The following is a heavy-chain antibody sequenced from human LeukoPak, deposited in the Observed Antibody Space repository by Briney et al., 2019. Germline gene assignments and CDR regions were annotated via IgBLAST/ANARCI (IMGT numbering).Heavy chain of an antibody. CDR1: GFTFSSYG. V-gene: IGHV3-33*01. J-gene: IGHJ5*02. D-gene: IGHD5-18*01. CDR2: IWYDGSNK. CDR3: ARADGGYSYGYHWFDP. Sequence: GRSLRLSCAASGFTFSSYGMHWVRQAPGKGLEWVAVIWYDGSNKYYADSVKGRFTISRDNSKNTLYLQMNSLRAGDTAVYYCARADGGYSYGYHWFDPWGQGTLVTVSS.